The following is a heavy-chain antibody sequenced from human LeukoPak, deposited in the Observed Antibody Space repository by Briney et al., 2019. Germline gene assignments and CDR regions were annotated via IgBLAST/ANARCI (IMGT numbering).Heavy chain of an antibody. Sequence: GESLKISCKGSGYSFTSYWIGWVRQMPGKGLEWMGIIYPGDSDTRYSPSFQGQVTISADKSISTAYLQWSSLKASDTAMYYCARQQRDCSGGSCRTGAFDYWGQGTLVTVSS. J-gene: IGHJ4*02. CDR2: IYPGDSDT. CDR1: GYSFTSYW. D-gene: IGHD2-15*01. CDR3: ARQQRDCSGGSCRTGAFDY. V-gene: IGHV5-51*01.